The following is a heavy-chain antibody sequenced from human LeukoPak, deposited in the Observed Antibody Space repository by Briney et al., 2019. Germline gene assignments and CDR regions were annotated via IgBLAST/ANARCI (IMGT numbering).Heavy chain of an antibody. D-gene: IGHD3-9*01. CDR2: ISSSGSAI. J-gene: IGHJ4*02. CDR1: GFTFSSYE. CDR3: ARVEYDILTGYYLGGTDY. Sequence: GGSLRLSCAASGFTFSSYEMNWVRQAPGKGLEWVSYISSSGSAIYYADSVKGRFTISRDNAKNSLFLQMNSLRAEDTAVYYCARVEYDILTGYYLGGTDYRGQGTLVTVSS. V-gene: IGHV3-48*03.